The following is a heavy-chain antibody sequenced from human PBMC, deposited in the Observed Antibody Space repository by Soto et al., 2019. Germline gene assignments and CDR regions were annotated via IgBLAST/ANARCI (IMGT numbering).Heavy chain of an antibody. CDR2: MNPNSGNT. D-gene: IGHD3-10*01. CDR1: GYTFTSYD. J-gene: IGHJ6*02. CDR3: ARGPPYGSGSYYNVYYYGMDV. V-gene: IGHV1-8*01. Sequence: RASVKVSCKASGYTFTSYDINWVRQATGQGLKWMGWMNPNSGNTGYAQKFQGRVTMTRNTSISTAYMELSSLRSEDTAVYYCARGPPYGSGSYYNVYYYGMDVWGQGTTVTVSS.